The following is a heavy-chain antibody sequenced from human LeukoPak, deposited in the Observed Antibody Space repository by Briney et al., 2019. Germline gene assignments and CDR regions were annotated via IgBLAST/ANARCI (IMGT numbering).Heavy chain of an antibody. CDR1: GLPFRGYA. CDR2: ISGSGGST. Sequence: PGGSLSPSCAAPGLPFRGYAMSWSRQPPGKGLEWVSPISGSGGSTYYADSVKGRFTISRDNSKNTLYLQMNSLRAEDTAVYYCAKDRARVGATFFDYWGQGTLVTVSS. CDR3: AKDRARVGATFFDY. D-gene: IGHD1-26*01. V-gene: IGHV3-23*01. J-gene: IGHJ4*02.